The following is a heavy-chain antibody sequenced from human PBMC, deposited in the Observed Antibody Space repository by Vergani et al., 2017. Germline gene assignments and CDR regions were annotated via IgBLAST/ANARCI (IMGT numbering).Heavy chain of an antibody. CDR3: ARGWAVAVAGSGDYYYYMDV. D-gene: IGHD6-19*01. Sequence: QVQLVQSGAEVKKPGASVKVSCKASGYTFTSYGISWVRQAPGQGLEWMGWISAYNGNTNYAQKLQGRVTMTTDTSTSTAYMELRSLRSDDTAVYYCARGWAVAVAGSGDYYYYMDVWGKGTTVTVSS. CDR1: GYTFTSYG. V-gene: IGHV1-18*01. J-gene: IGHJ6*03. CDR2: ISAYNGNT.